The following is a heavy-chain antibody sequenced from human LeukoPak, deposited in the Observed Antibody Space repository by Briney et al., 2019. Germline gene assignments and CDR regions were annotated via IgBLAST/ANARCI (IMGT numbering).Heavy chain of an antibody. CDR3: ARDDVVVVVTHYYYYMDV. CDR2: ISSSSSYI. CDR1: GFTFSSYS. D-gene: IGHD2-15*01. J-gene: IGHJ6*03. Sequence: RSGGSLRLSCAASGFTFSSYSMNWVRQAPGKGLEWVSSISSSSSYIYYADSVKGRFTISRDNAKNSLYLQMNSLRAEDTAVYYCARDDVVVVVTHYYYYMDVWGKGTTVTVSS. V-gene: IGHV3-21*01.